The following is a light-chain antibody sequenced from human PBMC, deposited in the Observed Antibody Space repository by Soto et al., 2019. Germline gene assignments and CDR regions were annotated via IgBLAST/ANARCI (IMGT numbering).Light chain of an antibody. Sequence: QSALTQPPSVSGSPGQSITISCTGTISDVGPYNYVSWYQHHPGKAPKLLIYEVTKRSSGVSNRFSGSKSGNQASLTISGLQAEDEADYYCSSYTTSSTLVFGGGTKVTVL. V-gene: IGLV2-14*01. CDR2: EVT. CDR1: ISDVGPYNY. J-gene: IGLJ3*02. CDR3: SSYTTSSTLV.